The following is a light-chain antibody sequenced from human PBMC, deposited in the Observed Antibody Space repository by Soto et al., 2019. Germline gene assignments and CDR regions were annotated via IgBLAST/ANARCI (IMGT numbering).Light chain of an antibody. CDR2: SNN. V-gene: IGLV1-44*01. CDR3: AAWDDSLNGYV. Sequence: QSVLAQPPAASGTPGQRDTISCSGSSSNIGSNTVNWYQQLPGTAPKLLIYSNNQRPSGVPDRFSGSKSGTSASLAISGLQSEDEADYYCAAWDDSLNGYVSGSGTKVTVL. J-gene: IGLJ1*01. CDR1: SSNIGSNT.